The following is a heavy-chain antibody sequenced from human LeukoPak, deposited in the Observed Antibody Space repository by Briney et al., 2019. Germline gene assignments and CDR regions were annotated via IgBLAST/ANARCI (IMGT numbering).Heavy chain of an antibody. Sequence: GGSLRLSCAASGFTVSSNYMNWVRQAPGKGLEWVSSISSSSSYIYYADSVKGRFTISRDNAKNSLYLQMNSLRAEDTAAYYCAREGTYYYDSSGYSYWGQGTLVTVSS. CDR3: AREGTYYYDSSGYSY. J-gene: IGHJ4*02. CDR2: ISSSSSYI. V-gene: IGHV3-21*01. CDR1: GFTVSSNY. D-gene: IGHD3-22*01.